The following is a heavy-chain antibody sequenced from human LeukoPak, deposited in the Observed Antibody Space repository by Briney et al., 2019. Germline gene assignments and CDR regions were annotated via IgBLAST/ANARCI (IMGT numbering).Heavy chain of an antibody. CDR1: GYSISSSYY. Sequence: PSETLSLTCTVSGYSISSSYYWGWIRQPPGKGLEWIGSSYHSGSTYYNPSLKSRVTMSLETSKNQFSLKLRSVTAADTAVYYCARGYCSGGSCYPYYFDYWGQGTLVTISS. J-gene: IGHJ4*02. CDR2: SYHSGST. CDR3: ARGYCSGGSCYPYYFDY. V-gene: IGHV4-38-2*02. D-gene: IGHD2-15*01.